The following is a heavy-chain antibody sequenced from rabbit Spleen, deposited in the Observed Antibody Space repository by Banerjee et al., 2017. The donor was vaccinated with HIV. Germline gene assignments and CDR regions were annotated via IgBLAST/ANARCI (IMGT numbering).Heavy chain of an antibody. CDR3: ARDLDGVIGWNFGW. Sequence: QEQVVESGGGLVQPGGSLKLSCKASGFDFSSYGVSWVRQVPGKGLEWIGYIDPVFGITYYANWVNGRFTVSSHNAQNTLFLQLNSLTAADTATYFCARDLDGVIGWNFGWWGPGTLVTVS. CDR1: GFDFSSYG. J-gene: IGHJ4*01. CDR2: IDPVFGIT. V-gene: IGHV1S47*01. D-gene: IGHD4-1*01.